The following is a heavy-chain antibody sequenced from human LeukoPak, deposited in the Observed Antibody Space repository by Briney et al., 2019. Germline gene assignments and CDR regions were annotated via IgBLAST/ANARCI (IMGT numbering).Heavy chain of an antibody. D-gene: IGHD3-10*01. Sequence: PSETLSLTCSVSGGSISSSSYYWGWIRQPPGKGLEWIGSIYYSGSTYYNPSLKSRVTISVDTSKNQFSLKLSSVTAADTAVYYCARHREGQRGVPDAFDIWGQGTMVTVSS. CDR2: IYYSGST. CDR1: GGSISSSSYY. V-gene: IGHV4-39*01. CDR3: ARHREGQRGVPDAFDI. J-gene: IGHJ3*02.